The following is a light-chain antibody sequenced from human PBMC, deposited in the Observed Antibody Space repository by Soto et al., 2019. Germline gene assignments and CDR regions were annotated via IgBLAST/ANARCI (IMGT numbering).Light chain of an antibody. Sequence: EVVLTQSPVTLSLSPGERATLSFRASQRIANNFLAWCQQKPGQPPTLLIYGASTRASGIPDRFSGSGSGTDFALTISRLEPGDFAVYYCQQYGRSPFTFGQGTKLQIK. V-gene: IGKV3-20*01. CDR2: GAS. CDR1: QRIANNF. J-gene: IGKJ2*01. CDR3: QQYGRSPFT.